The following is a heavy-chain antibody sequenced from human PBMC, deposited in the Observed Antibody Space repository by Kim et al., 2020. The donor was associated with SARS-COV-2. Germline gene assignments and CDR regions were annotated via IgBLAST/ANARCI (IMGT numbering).Heavy chain of an antibody. CDR3: ARDGDAGGYSYGYEYVY. CDR2: ISAYNGNT. CDR1: GYTFTSYG. Sequence: ASVKVSCKASGYTFTSYGISWVRQAPGQGLEWMGWISAYNGNTNYAQKLQGRVTMTTDTSTSTAYMELRSLRSDDTAVYYCARDGDAGGYSYGYEYVYWGQGTLVTVSS. D-gene: IGHD5-18*01. J-gene: IGHJ4*02. V-gene: IGHV1-18*01.